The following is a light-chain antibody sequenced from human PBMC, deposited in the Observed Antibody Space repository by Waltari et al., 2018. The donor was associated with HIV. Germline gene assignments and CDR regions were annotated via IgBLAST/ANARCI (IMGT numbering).Light chain of an antibody. J-gene: IGKJ1*01. CDR3: QQYDKWPPWT. CDR2: GAS. V-gene: IGKV3-15*01. Sequence: EGVMIQSHAPLPVSPGEGASLPCRASQSISTNLAWYQQKPGQAPRLLIYGASTRATDIPARFSGSGSGTHFTLTISSLQPEDVALYYCQQYDKWPPWTFGQGTTVDLK. CDR1: QSISTN.